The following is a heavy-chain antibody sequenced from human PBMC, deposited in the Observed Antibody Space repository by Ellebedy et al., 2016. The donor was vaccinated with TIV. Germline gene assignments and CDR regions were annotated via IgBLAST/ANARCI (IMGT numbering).Heavy chain of an antibody. CDR1: GYIFGDFE. D-gene: IGHD3-10*01. CDR2: HT. J-gene: IGHJ6*02. V-gene: IGHV1-18*01. Sequence: ASVKVSXXTSGYIFGDFEITWVRQAPGQGLEWMGGHTNYAQRFQGRVRVTTDASRSTGYMELRSLTSDDTAVYYCARTWTSVRGVLDVWGQGTTISASS. CDR3: ARTWTSVRGVLDV.